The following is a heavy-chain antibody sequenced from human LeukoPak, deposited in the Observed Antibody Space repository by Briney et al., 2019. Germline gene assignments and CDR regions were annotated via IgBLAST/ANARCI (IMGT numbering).Heavy chain of an antibody. Sequence: SETLSLTCTVSGGSISSYYWSWIRQPPGKGLEWIGYIYYSGSTNYNPSLKSRVTISVDTSKNQFSLKLSSVTAADTAVYYCARESTLEWSRYYYYMDVWGKGPRSPSP. D-gene: IGHD3-3*01. CDR3: ARESTLEWSRYYYYMDV. CDR1: GGSISSYY. CDR2: IYYSGST. J-gene: IGHJ6*03. V-gene: IGHV4-59*12.